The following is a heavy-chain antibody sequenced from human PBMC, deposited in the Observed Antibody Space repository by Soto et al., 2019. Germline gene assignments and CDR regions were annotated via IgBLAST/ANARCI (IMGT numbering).Heavy chain of an antibody. D-gene: IGHD3-16*01. V-gene: IGHV1-58*01. CDR3: AAEKGDRAHYYYYYGMDV. CDR1: GFTFTSSA. J-gene: IGHJ6*02. Sequence: SVKVSCKASGFTFTSSAVQWVRQARGQRLEWIGWIVVGSGNTNYAQKFQERVTITRDMSTSTAYMELSSLRSEDTAVYYCAAEKGDRAHYYYYYGMDVWGQGTTVTVSS. CDR2: IVVGSGNT.